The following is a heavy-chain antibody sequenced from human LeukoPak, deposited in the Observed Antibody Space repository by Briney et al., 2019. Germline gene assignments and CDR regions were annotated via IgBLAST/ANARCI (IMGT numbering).Heavy chain of an antibody. CDR2: IYYTGIT. D-gene: IGHD2-8*01. V-gene: IGHV4-59*01. Sequence: SETLSLTCTLSGGSISSYYWSWLRQPPGKGLELIAYIYYTGITNSTPSLKSRVTISVDTSKNQFSLKLSSVTAADTAVYYCARESYAMGSWGQGTLVTVSS. J-gene: IGHJ4*02. CDR1: GGSISSYY. CDR3: ARESYAMGS.